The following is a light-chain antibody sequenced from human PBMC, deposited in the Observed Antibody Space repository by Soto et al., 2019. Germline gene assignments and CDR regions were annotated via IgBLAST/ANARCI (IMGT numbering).Light chain of an antibody. CDR2: EVS. CDR3: CSSAGSNNLV. V-gene: IGLV2-8*01. CDR1: SSDVGGYNY. J-gene: IGLJ1*01. Sequence: QSALTQPASASGSPGQSVTISCTGTSSDVGGYNYVSWYQQHPGKAPKLMIYEVSKRPSGVPDRFSGSKSGNTASLTVSGLQAEDDDDFFCCSSAGSNNLVFGAGTKLTVL.